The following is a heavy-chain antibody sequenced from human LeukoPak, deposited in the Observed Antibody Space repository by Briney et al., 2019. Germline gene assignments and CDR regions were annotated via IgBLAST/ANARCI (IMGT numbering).Heavy chain of an antibody. D-gene: IGHD3-22*01. J-gene: IGHJ3*02. Sequence: SETLSLTCTVSGGSISSGGYYWSWIRQHPGKGLEWIGYIYYSGSTYYNPSLKSRVTISVDTSKNQFSLKLSSVTAADTAVYYCARDAITMIAIWGQGTMVTVSS. V-gene: IGHV4-31*03. CDR1: GGSISSGGYY. CDR3: ARDAITMIAI. CDR2: IYYSGST.